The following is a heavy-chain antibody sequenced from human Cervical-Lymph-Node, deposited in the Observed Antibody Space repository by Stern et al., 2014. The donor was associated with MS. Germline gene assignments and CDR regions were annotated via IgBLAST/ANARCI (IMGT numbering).Heavy chain of an antibody. J-gene: IGHJ4*02. D-gene: IGHD2-2*01. Sequence: EVQLVESGGGLVQPGRSLRLSCTASGFTFGDYAMSWFRQAPGKGLEWVGFIRTKRYDETTQYGAFVKGRFTISRDDSRSIAYLQMSSLKSEDTAVYYCTRGRGTNSYHWGQGVLVTVSS. CDR2: IRTKRYDETT. CDR1: GFTFGDYA. CDR3: TRGRGTNSYH. V-gene: IGHV3-49*03.